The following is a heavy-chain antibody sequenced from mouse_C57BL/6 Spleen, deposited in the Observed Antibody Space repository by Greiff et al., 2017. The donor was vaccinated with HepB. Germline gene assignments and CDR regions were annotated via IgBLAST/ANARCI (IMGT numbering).Heavy chain of an antibody. Sequence: EVHLVESGGGLVKPGGSLKLSCAASGFTFSSYTMSWVRQTPEKRLEWVATISGGGGNTYYPDSVKGRFTISRDNAKNTLYLQMSSLRSEDTALYYCARRYDGYYVKWYFDVWGTGTTVTVSS. CDR3: ARRYDGYYVKWYFDV. D-gene: IGHD2-3*01. V-gene: IGHV5-9*01. J-gene: IGHJ1*03. CDR2: ISGGGGNT. CDR1: GFTFSSYT.